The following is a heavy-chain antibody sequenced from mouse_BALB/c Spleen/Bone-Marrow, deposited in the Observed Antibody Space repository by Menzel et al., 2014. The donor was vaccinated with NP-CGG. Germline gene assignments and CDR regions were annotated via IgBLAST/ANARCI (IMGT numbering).Heavy chain of an antibody. D-gene: IGHD3-1*01. CDR2: INPYNDGT. J-gene: IGHJ2*01. CDR3: ARPSQLGLPYYFDY. V-gene: IGHV1-14*01. Sequence: VQLKESGPELVKPGASVKMSCKASGYTFTSYVMHWVKQKPGQGLEWIGYINPYNDGTKYNEKLKGKATLTSDKSSSTAYMELSSLTSEDSAVYYCARPSQLGLPYYFDYWGQGTTLTVSS. CDR1: GYTFTSYV.